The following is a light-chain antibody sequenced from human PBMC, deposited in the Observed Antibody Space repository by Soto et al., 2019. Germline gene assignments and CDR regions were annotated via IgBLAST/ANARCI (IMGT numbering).Light chain of an antibody. CDR3: QQYSSYST. J-gene: IGKJ1*01. Sequence: DIQMTQSPSTLSASVGDKVTITCRASQSISNWLAWYQQKPGKAPKLLIYDASTLESGVPSRFSGGGFGTDFTLTISSLQPDDFATYYCQQYSSYSTFGQGTKVDTK. CDR2: DAS. V-gene: IGKV1-5*01. CDR1: QSISNW.